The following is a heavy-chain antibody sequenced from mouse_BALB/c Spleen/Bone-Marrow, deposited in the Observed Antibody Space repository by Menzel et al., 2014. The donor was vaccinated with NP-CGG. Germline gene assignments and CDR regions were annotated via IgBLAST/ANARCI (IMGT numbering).Heavy chain of an antibody. V-gene: IGHV1-7*01. Sequence: QVQLKESGAELAKPGAPVKMSCKASGYTFTNYWMHWVKQRPGQGLEWIGYINPSTGYTDYNQKFKDKATLTADKSSSTAYMQLSSLTSEDSAVYYCARSYSNYVDYWGQGTTLTVSS. J-gene: IGHJ2*01. CDR2: INPSTGYT. CDR3: ARSYSNYVDY. D-gene: IGHD2-5*01. CDR1: GYTFTNYW.